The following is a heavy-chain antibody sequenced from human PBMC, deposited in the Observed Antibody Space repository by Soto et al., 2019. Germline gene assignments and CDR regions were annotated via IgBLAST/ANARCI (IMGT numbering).Heavy chain of an antibody. J-gene: IGHJ3*01. CDR2: IIPILGIA. V-gene: IGHV1-69*08. CDR1: GGTFSSYT. CDR3: AKEGRYCSGGSCYNAFDC. D-gene: IGHD2-15*01. Sequence: QVQLVQSGAEVKKPGSSVKVSCKASGGTFSSYTISWVRQAPGQGLEWMGRIIPILGIANYAQKFQGRVTITADKSTSTAYMELSSLRSEDTAVYYCAKEGRYCSGGSCYNAFDCWGQGTMVTVSS.